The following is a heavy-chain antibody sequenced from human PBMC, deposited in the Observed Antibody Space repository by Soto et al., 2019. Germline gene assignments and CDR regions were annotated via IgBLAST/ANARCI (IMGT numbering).Heavy chain of an antibody. CDR1: GGSISTRSYY. Sequence: SETLSLTCTVSGGSISTRSYYWGWIRQPPGKGLEWIGSIYYSGSVYYNPSLKSRATISVDTSKNQFSLKLSSVTAADTAVYYCARGDIVLVPAAILYYYYGMDVWGQGTTVTVSS. D-gene: IGHD2-2*02. CDR3: ARGDIVLVPAAILYYYYGMDV. V-gene: IGHV4-39*01. CDR2: IYYSGSV. J-gene: IGHJ6*02.